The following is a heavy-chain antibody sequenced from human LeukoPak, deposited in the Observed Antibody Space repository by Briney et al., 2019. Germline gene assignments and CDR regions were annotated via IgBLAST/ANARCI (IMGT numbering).Heavy chain of an antibody. CDR3: ATDPPGDIVVVPTTRRAYFDY. D-gene: IGHD2-2*01. J-gene: IGHJ4*02. CDR1: GFTFSAYG. CDR2: IRYDGNNK. V-gene: IGHV3-30*02. Sequence: GGSLRLSCAASGFTFSAYGMHWVRQAPGKGLEWVAFIRYDGNNKNYADSVKGRLTISRDNSKNTLDLQMNSLRAEDTAVYYCATDPPGDIVVVPTTRRAYFDYWGQGSLVTVSS.